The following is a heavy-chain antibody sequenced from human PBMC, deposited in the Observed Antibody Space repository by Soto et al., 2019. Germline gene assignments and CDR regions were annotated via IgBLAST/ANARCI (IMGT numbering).Heavy chain of an antibody. J-gene: IGHJ2*01. CDR3: ARDTMIVVVITTDWYFDP. D-gene: IGHD3-22*01. CDR1: GGSISSSNW. Sequence: QVQLQESGPGLVKPSGTLSLTCAVSGGSISSSNWWSWVRQPPGKGLEWIGEIYHSGSTNYNPSLKSRVTISVDKSKHQFSLKLSSVTAADTAVYYCARDTMIVVVITTDWYFDPWGRGTLVTVSS. CDR2: IYHSGST. V-gene: IGHV4-4*02.